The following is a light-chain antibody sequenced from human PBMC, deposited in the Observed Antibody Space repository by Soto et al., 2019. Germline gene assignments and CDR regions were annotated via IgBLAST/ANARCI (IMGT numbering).Light chain of an antibody. CDR1: QSIGTW. J-gene: IGKJ1*01. CDR2: DAS. CDR3: QHYNSYSEA. V-gene: IGKV1-5*01. Sequence: DIQVTQSPSTLSASVGYRFTIAWGASQSIGTWLAWYQQKPGKAPKLLIFDASTLESGVPSRFSGSGSGTEFTLTISSLQPDDFATYYCQHYNSYSEAFGQGTTVDIK.